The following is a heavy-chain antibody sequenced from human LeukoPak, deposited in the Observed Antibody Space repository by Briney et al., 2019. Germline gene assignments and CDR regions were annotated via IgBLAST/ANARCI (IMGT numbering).Heavy chain of an antibody. V-gene: IGHV1-2*02. CDR2: INPNSGGT. D-gene: IGHD2-15*01. CDR3: ARDGPMSPNQIVGGFDY. Sequence: GASVKVSCKASGYTFTGYYMHWVRQAPGQGLEWMGWINPNSGGTNYAQKFQGRVTMTRDTSISTAYMELSRLRSDDTAVYYCARDGPMSPNQIVGGFDYWGQGTLVTVSS. J-gene: IGHJ4*02. CDR1: GYTFTGYY.